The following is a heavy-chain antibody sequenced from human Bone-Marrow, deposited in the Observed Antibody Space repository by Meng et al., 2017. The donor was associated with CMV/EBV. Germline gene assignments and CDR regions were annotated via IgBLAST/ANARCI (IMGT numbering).Heavy chain of an antibody. V-gene: IGHV3-48*04. CDR3: TRVLGAANATGY. J-gene: IGHJ4*02. D-gene: IGHD3-10*01. CDR1: GFTFSSYS. CDR2: ISSSSSTI. Sequence: GGSLRLSCSASGFTFSSYSMNWVRQAPGKGLEWVSYISSSSSTIYYADSVKGRFTISRDNAKNSLYLQMNSLRAEDTAVYYCTRVLGAANATGYWGQGTLVTVSS.